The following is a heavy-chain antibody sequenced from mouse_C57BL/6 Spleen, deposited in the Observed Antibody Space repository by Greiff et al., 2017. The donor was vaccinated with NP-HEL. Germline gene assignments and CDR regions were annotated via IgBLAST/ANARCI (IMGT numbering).Heavy chain of an antibody. V-gene: IGHV1-54*01. CDR3: ARGVPYAMDY. J-gene: IGHJ4*01. CDR2: INPGSGGT. CDR1: GYAFTNYW. Sequence: VQLQQSGPELVRPGTSVKVSCKASGYAFTNYWIEWVKQRPGQGLEWIGVINPGSGGTNYNEKFKGKATLTADKSSSTAYMQLSSLTSEDSAVYFCARGVPYAMDYWGQGTSVTVSS.